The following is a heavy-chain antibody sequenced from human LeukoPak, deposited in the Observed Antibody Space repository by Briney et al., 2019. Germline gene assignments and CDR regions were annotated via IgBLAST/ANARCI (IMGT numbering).Heavy chain of an antibody. CDR1: GGSISSYY. CDR3: ARGHCSGGSCYSYYYYNYMDV. D-gene: IGHD2-15*01. Sequence: SETLSLTCTVSGGSISSYYWSWIRQPPGKGLEWIGYIYYSGSTNYNPSLKSRVTISVDTSKNQFSLKLSSVTAADTAVYYCARGHCSGGSCYSYYYYNYMDVWGKGTTVTVSS. V-gene: IGHV4-59*01. J-gene: IGHJ6*03. CDR2: IYYSGST.